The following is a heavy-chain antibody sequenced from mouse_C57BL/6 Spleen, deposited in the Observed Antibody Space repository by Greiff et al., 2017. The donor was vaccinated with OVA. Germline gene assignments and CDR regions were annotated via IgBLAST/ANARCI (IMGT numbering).Heavy chain of an antibody. Sequence: QVQLQQSGAELARPGASVKLSCKASGYTFTSYGISWVKQRPGQGLEWIGAIYPRSGNTYYNEKFKGKATLTADKSSSTAYMELRSLTSEDSAVYFCARNEATVVATYFYYFDYWGQGTTLTVSS. CDR1: GYTFTSYG. CDR3: ARNEATVVATYFYYFDY. V-gene: IGHV1-81*01. D-gene: IGHD1-1*01. CDR2: IYPRSGNT. J-gene: IGHJ2*01.